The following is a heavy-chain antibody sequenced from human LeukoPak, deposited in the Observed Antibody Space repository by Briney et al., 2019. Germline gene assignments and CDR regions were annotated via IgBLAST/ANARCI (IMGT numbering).Heavy chain of an antibody. D-gene: IGHD3-22*01. CDR3: ASGGTPYYYDSSGPFDP. V-gene: IGHV4-39*07. CDR2: IYYSGST. CDR1: GGSISISSSY. Sequence: SETLSLTCTVSGGSISISSSYWGWLRQPPGKGLEWIGSIYYSGSTNYNPSLKSRVTISVDTSKNQFSLKLSSVTAADTAVYYCASGGTPYYYDSSGPFDPWGQGTLVTVSS. J-gene: IGHJ5*02.